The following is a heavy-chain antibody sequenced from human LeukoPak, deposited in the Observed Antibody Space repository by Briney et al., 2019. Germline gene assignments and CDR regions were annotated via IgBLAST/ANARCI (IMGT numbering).Heavy chain of an antibody. J-gene: IGHJ4*02. CDR3: AKDHLRIVVVVAANFDY. V-gene: IGHV3-30*18. CDR1: GFTFSSYG. CDR2: ISYDGSNK. D-gene: IGHD2-15*01. Sequence: GGSLRLSCAASGFTFSSYGMHWVRQAPGKGLEWVAVISYDGSNKYYADSVKGRFTISRDNSKNTLYLQMNTLRAEATAVYYCAKDHLRIVVVVAANFDYWGQGTLVTVSS.